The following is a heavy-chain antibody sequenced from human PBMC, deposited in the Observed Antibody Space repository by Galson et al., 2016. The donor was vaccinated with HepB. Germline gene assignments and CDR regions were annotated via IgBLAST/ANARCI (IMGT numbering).Heavy chain of an antibody. CDR1: GFTFSDHY. CDR3: ARGARPLTAVMHRRGHLDR. Sequence: LRLSCAASGFTFSDHYMDWVRQAPGKGLQWIGYVYDSGSTEYNPSLESRVTILLDTSRTRFSLKLRSVSAADTAVYYCARGARPLTAVMHRRGHLDRWGQGTLVTVSS. D-gene: IGHD4-17*01. CDR2: VYDSGST. V-gene: IGHV4-59*11. J-gene: IGHJ5*02.